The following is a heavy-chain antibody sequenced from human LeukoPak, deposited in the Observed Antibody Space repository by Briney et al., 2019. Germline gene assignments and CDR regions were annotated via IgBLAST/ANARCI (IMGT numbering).Heavy chain of an antibody. CDR2: TRSDASYR. CDR1: GFTFTNSW. CDR3: ADLGYSD. V-gene: IGHV3-7*01. D-gene: IGHD5-18*01. Sequence: GGSMRLSWTASGFTFTNSWMSWVRLAPGEWLEWVATTRSDASYRHYADSVRGRFTISRDNAKSSLYLEMNTLRVDDTAVYYCADLGYSDWGQGTLVTVSS. J-gene: IGHJ4*02.